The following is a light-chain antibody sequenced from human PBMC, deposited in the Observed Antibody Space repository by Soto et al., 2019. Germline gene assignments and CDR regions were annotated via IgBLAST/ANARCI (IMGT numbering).Light chain of an antibody. J-gene: IGLJ1*01. CDR3: QSYDSSLINYV. CDR1: TSNIGADYD. CDR2: GSS. V-gene: IGLV1-40*01. Sequence: QSALTQPPSVSGAPGQGVTISCTGSTSNIGADYDVHWYQQLPGTAPKLLIYGSSDRPSGVPDRFSGSKSGTSASLAITGLQAEDEADYYCQSYDSSLINYVFGTGTKVTVL.